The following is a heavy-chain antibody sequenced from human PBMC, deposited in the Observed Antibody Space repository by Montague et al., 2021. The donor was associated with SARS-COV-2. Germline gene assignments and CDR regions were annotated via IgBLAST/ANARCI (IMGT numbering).Heavy chain of an antibody. CDR1: GFTFRNYW. CDR3: ARTDGSGDLVY. J-gene: IGHJ4*02. V-gene: IGHV3-74*01. D-gene: IGHD2-21*02. CDR2: INRDGSDT. Sequence: SLRLSCAASGFTFRNYWMHWVRQVPGKGLVWVSRINRDGSDTNYADSVRGRFTMSRDNAKNTLSLEMHSLRVEDTAVYYCARTDGSGDLVYWGQGTLVTVSS.